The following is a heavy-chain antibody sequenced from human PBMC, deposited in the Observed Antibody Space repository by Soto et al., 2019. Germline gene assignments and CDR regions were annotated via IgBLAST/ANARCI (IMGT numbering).Heavy chain of an antibody. CDR3: AKGLLGGAAS. J-gene: IGHJ3*01. CDR2: INNRGST. CDR1: GGSLSGYY. D-gene: IGHD1-26*01. Sequence: QLHLQQWGAGLLTPSETLSLTCAVNGGSLSGYYWSWIRQPPGKGLEWIGEINNRGSTDYTPSLKSRVTISADTYKNQFSLKLSSVTAADTAVYYCAKGLLGGAASWGQGTLVTVSS. V-gene: IGHV4-34*01.